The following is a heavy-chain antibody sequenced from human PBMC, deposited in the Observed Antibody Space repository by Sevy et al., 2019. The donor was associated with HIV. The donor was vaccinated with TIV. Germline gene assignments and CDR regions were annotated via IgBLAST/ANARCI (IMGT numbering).Heavy chain of an antibody. CDR1: GFTFSSAW. CDR2: IKSEFDGGAI. J-gene: IGHJ6*02. Sequence: GGSLRLSCTASGFTFSSAWMSWVRQAPGKGLEWVGRIKSEFDGGAIDYAAPVQGRFSISREDSKTTVYLQMNSLKTDDTAVYYRITDPAYRGYDEEVINYYFYGMDVWGQGTTVTVSS. V-gene: IGHV3-15*01. CDR3: ITDPAYRGYDEEVINYYFYGMDV. D-gene: IGHD3-22*01.